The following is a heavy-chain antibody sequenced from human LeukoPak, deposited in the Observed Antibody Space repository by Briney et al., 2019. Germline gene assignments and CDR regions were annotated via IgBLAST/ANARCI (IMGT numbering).Heavy chain of an antibody. CDR1: GFTFSSYW. CDR3: AKDRHAPGRYCSSTSCFPFDS. V-gene: IGHV3-74*01. Sequence: GGSLRLSCAASGFTFSSYWMHWVRQAPGKGLVWVSRINSDGSSTSYADSVKGRFTISRDNTKNTLYLQMNSLRAEDTAVYYCAKDRHAPGRYCSSTSCFPFDSWGQGTLVTVSS. D-gene: IGHD2-2*01. J-gene: IGHJ5*01. CDR2: INSDGSST.